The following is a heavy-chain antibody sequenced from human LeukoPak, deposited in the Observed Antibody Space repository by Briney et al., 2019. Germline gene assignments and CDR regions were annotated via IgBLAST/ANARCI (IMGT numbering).Heavy chain of an antibody. V-gene: IGHV3-33*01. D-gene: IGHD1-26*01. CDR2: VWYDGSNK. J-gene: IGHJ4*02. CDR1: GFTFSTYG. CDR3: ASAYSGLSWGDY. Sequence: GGSLRLSCAASGFTFSTYGMHWVRQAPGKGLEWVAVVWYDGSNKYYADSVKGRFTISRDNSKNTLFLQMNSLRAEDTAMYYCASAYSGLSWGDYWGQGTLVTVSS.